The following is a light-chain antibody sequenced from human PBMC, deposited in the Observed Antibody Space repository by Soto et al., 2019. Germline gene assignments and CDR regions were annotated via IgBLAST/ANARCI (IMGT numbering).Light chain of an antibody. V-gene: IGKV1-33*01. CDR3: QQYDNLPT. Sequence: IQMTHSPSSLSALVFDTITSTFQASQDISNDLNWYQQKPGKDPKLLIYDASNLETGAPSRFSGSGSGTDFTFTISSLQPEDVATYYCQQYDNLPTFGQGTKVDIK. J-gene: IGKJ1*01. CDR1: QDISND. CDR2: DAS.